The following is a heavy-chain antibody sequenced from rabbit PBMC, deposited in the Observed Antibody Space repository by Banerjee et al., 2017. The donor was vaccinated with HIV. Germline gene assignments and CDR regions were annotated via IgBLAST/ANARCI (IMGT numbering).Heavy chain of an antibody. V-gene: IGHV1S40*01. Sequence: QSLEESGGDLVKPGASLTLTCTASGFSFSSSYWMSWVRQAPGKGLEWIACIYSSSGNTVYASWAKGRFTISRTSSTTVTLQMTSLTAADTATYFCARDRDTGSVYYFDLWGPGTLVTVS. D-gene: IGHD8-1*01. CDR2: IYSSSGNT. CDR3: ARDRDTGSVYYFDL. CDR1: GFSFSSSYW. J-gene: IGHJ4*01.